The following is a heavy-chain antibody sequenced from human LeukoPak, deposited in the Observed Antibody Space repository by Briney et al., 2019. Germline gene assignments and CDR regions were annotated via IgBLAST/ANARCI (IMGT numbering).Heavy chain of an antibody. V-gene: IGHV3-30*18. D-gene: IGHD1-26*01. J-gene: IGHJ4*02. CDR1: GPTFNNYG. CDR3: AKEGGTRGSASFYFDS. Sequence: GGSLRLSCEASGPTFNNYGMHWVRQAPGKGLEWVADISDDGRKKFYAASVKGRFTISRDNSKNTLYLETNSLTVDDTAVYYCAKEGGTRGSASFYFDSWGQGTLVTVSS. CDR2: ISDDGRKK.